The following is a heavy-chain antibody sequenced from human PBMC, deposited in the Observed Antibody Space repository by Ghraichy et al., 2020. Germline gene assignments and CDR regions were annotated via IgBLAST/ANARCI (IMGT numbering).Heavy chain of an antibody. CDR3: ARDSAMAAATNWDYYYYYGMDV. CDR2: SSSSSSYI. V-gene: IGHV3-21*01. J-gene: IGHJ6*02. D-gene: IGHD2-15*01. CDR1: GFTFSSYS. Sequence: GGSLRLSCAASGFTFSSYSMNWVRQAPGKGLEWVSSSSSSSSYIYYADSVKGRFTISRDNAKNSLYLQMNSLRAEDTAVYYCARDSAMAAATNWDYYYYYGMDVWGQGTTVTVSS.